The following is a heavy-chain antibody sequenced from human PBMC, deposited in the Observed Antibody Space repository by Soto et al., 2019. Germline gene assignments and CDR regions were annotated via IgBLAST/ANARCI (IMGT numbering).Heavy chain of an antibody. CDR3: ARAAPDGYILYYFDY. Sequence: ASVKVSCKASGGTFSSYAISWVRQAPGQGLEWMGGIIPIFGTANYAQKFQGRVTITADESASTAYMELSSLRSEDTAVYYCARAAPDGYILYYFDYWGQGTLVTVSS. V-gene: IGHV1-69*13. CDR1: GGTFSSYA. J-gene: IGHJ4*02. D-gene: IGHD2-21*01. CDR2: IIPIFGTA.